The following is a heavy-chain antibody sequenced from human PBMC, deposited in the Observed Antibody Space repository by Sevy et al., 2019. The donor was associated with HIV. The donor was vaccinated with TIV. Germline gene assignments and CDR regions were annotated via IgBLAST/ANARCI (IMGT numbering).Heavy chain of an antibody. Sequence: GGSLRLSCTVTGFTFSGFSFSHYSMNWVRQAPGRGLEWVSSISYNSNFILYADPVKGRFTISRDDAKKSLFLLMDRLRADDTAMYYCALTNAADYDDSGAFHLWGRGTMVTVSS. D-gene: IGHD3-22*01. CDR1: GFSFSHYS. V-gene: IGHV3-21*01. CDR3: ALTNAADYDDSGAFHL. CDR2: ISYNSNFI. J-gene: IGHJ3*01.